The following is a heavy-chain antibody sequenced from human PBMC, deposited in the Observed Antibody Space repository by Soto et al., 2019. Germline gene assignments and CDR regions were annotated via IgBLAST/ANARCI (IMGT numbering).Heavy chain of an antibody. CDR1: GGSISSGGYY. D-gene: IGHD2-15*01. Sequence: PSETLSLTCTVSGGSISSGGYYWSWIRQHPGKGLEWIGYIYYSGSTYYNPSLKSRVTISVDTSRNQFSLKLSSVTAADTAVYYCARDRADCSGGSCSDYYYYYGMDVRGQGTTVTVSS. V-gene: IGHV4-31*03. CDR2: IYYSGST. CDR3: ARDRADCSGGSCSDYYYYYGMDV. J-gene: IGHJ6*02.